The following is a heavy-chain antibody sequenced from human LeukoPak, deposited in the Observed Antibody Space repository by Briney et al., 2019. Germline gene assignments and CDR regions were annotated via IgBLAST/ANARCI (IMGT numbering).Heavy chain of an antibody. CDR2: IYPGDSDT. CDR1: GYIFTNYW. D-gene: IGHD7-27*01. J-gene: IGHJ4*02. CDR3: ARRLTAEV. Sequence: NPGESLKISCKASGYIFTNYWIGWVRQLPGEGLEWMGIIYPGDSDTRYSPSFQGQATISADNSINTACLQWSSLKASDTAIYYCARRLTAEVWGQGTLVTVSS. V-gene: IGHV5-51*01.